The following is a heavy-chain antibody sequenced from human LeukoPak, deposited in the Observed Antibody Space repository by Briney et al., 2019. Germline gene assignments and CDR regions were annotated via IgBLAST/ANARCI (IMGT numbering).Heavy chain of an antibody. J-gene: IGHJ4*02. CDR1: GDSFSSVTDF. D-gene: IGHD6-19*01. CDR3: AGERGEEYSSGWYKTNFFDN. CDR2: GDYSGGT. Sequence: PSETLSLTCTVSGDSFSSVTDFWAWIRQPPGKGLEWIASGDYSGGTNYNPSLESRVAISADMSKNQISLKLTSVTGADTAVYYCAGERGEEYSSGWYKTNFFDNWGQGIRVTVSS. V-gene: IGHV4-39*07.